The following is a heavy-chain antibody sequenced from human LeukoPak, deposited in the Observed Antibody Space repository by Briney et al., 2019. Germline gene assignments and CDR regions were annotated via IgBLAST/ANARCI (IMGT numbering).Heavy chain of an antibody. V-gene: IGHV1-2*06. CDR2: INPNSGGT. D-gene: IGHD2-8*01. CDR3: ARDTSGFFGGAFDI. Sequence: ASVKVSCKASGYTFTGHYMLWVRQAPGQGLEWMGRINPNSGGTNYAQKFQGRVTMTRDTSISTAYMELGRLRSDDTAVYYCARDTSGFFGGAFDIWGQGTTVTVSS. CDR1: GYTFTGHY. J-gene: IGHJ3*02.